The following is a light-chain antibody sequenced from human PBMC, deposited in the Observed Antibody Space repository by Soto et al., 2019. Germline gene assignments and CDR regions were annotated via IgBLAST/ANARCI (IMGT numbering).Light chain of an antibody. V-gene: IGKV1-27*01. CDR2: AES. CDR1: LPISNY. CDR3: QKYNSAPIT. Sequence: DIQMTQSPSSLSASVGDRVTITCRASLPISNYLAWYQQKPGKIPNLLIYAESTLQAGVTYRFSGSGSGKDFTITISSMQNEDVEDYYCQKYNSAPITGGGGTKVDIK. J-gene: IGKJ4*01.